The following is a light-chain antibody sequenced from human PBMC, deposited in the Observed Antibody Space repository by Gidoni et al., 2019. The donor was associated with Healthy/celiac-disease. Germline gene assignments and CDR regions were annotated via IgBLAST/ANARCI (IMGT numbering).Light chain of an antibody. V-gene: IGKV4-1*01. CDR2: WSS. CDR1: PSVLYSSNNKNY. Sequence: DIVMNQSPDSLAVSLGERATTNCKSSPSVLYSSNNKNYVAWSQQKPGQPPKLLIYWSSTRESGVPDRFSVSGSGTDFTLTISSLQAEDVAVYYCQQYYSTPSFGQGTKVEIK. CDR3: QQYYSTPS. J-gene: IGKJ1*01.